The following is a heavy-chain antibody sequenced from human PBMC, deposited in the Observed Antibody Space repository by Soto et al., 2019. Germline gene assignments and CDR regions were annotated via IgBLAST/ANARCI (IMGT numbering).Heavy chain of an antibody. D-gene: IGHD3-3*01. CDR2: IYYSGST. V-gene: IGHV4-39*01. Sequence: QLQLQESGPGLVKPSETLSLTCTVSGGSISSSSYYWVWIRQPPGKGLEWIGSIYYSGSTYYNPSLKRRVTIHVHTSKYQFSLKLSSVTAADTAVYCGARFVDFWSGYQYFDLWGRGNLVTVSS. J-gene: IGHJ2*01. CDR3: ARFVDFWSGYQYFDL. CDR1: GGSISSSSYY.